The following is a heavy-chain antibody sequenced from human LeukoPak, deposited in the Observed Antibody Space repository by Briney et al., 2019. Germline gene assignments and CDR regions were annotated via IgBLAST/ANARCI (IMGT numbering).Heavy chain of an antibody. CDR2: ISSSSSYI. D-gene: IGHD2-15*01. CDR1: GFTLSSYS. CDR3: ARRGAATYAFDI. Sequence: PGGSLRLSCAASGFTLSSYSMNWVRQAPGKGLEWVSSISSSSSYIYYGDSVKGRFTISRDNAKNSVYLQMNSLRAEDTAVYYCARRGAATYAFDIWGQGTMVTVSS. V-gene: IGHV3-21*01. J-gene: IGHJ3*02.